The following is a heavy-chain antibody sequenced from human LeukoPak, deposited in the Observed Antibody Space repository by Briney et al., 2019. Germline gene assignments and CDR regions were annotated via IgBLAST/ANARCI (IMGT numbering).Heavy chain of an antibody. V-gene: IGHV1-46*01. Sequence: ASVKVSCKASGYTFTSYYMHWVRQAPGRGLEWMGIINPSGGSTSYAQKFQGRVTMTRDTSTSTVYMELSSLRSEDTAVYYCARDSGTIFGVVTFAFDIWGQGTMVTVSS. D-gene: IGHD3-3*01. CDR3: ARDSGTIFGVVTFAFDI. J-gene: IGHJ3*02. CDR1: GYTFTSYY. CDR2: INPSGGST.